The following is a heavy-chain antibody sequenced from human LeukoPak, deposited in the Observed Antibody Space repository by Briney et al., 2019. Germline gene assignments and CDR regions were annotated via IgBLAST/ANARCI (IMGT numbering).Heavy chain of an antibody. D-gene: IGHD6-25*01. CDR3: ARGDSSGWDFDY. J-gene: IGHJ4*02. V-gene: IGHV1-69*06. Sequence: SVKVSCKASGGTFSSYAICWVRQAPGQGLEWMGGIIPIFGTANYAQKFQGRVTITADKSTSTAYMELSRLRSDDTAVYYCARGDSSGWDFDYWGQGTLVTVSS. CDR2: IIPIFGTA. CDR1: GGTFSSYA.